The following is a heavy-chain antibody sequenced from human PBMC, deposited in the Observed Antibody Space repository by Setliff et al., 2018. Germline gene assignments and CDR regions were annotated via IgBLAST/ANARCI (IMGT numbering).Heavy chain of an antibody. J-gene: IGHJ5*01. CDR1: GGSFTTYY. CDR2: IYYSGST. D-gene: IGHD3-10*01. Sequence: SETLSLTCTVSGGSFTTYYWSWIRQSPGKGLEWIGYIYYSGSTNYNPSLKSRVSISVDTSKNQFSLKLNSLTAADTAVYYCARIKWFGETDCFDSWGQGTLVTVSS. CDR3: ARIKWFGETDCFDS. V-gene: IGHV4-59*12.